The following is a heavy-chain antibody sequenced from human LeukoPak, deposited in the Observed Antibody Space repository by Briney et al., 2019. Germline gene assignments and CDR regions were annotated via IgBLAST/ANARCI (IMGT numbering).Heavy chain of an antibody. V-gene: IGHV4-61*01. Sequence: SETLSLTCTVSGGSVSSGSYYWSWIRQPPGKGLEWIGYIYYSGGTNYNPSLKSRATISVDTSKNQFSLKLSSVTAADTAVYYCARGAHSGSYPGLDAFDIWGQGTMVTVSS. CDR1: GGSVSSGSYY. CDR2: IYYSGGT. D-gene: IGHD1-26*01. CDR3: ARGAHSGSYPGLDAFDI. J-gene: IGHJ3*02.